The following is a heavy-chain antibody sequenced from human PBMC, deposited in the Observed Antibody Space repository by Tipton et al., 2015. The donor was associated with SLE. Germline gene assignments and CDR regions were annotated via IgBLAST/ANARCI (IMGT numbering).Heavy chain of an antibody. D-gene: IGHD4-17*01. J-gene: IGHJ6*02. CDR2: IFYSGST. V-gene: IGHV4-39*07. CDR1: SDSISSGTYN. Sequence: TLSLTCTVSSDSISSGTYNWGWIRQTPGKGLEWIGNIFYSGSTYYNPSLKSRVTMSVDTSKNQFSLKLSSVTALDTAVYYCAAGDRDDYYGMDVWGQGTTVTVSS. CDR3: AAGDRDDYYGMDV.